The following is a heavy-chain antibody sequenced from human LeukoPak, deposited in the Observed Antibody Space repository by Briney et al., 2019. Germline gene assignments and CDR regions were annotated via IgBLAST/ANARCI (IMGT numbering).Heavy chain of an antibody. CDR1: GFTFSSYA. J-gene: IGHJ6*03. CDR3: ARDPGRHYYYYYMDV. Sequence: GGSLRLSCAASGFTFSSYAMHWVRQAPGKGLEWVAVISYDGSNKYYADSVKGRFTISRDNSKNTLYLQMNSLRAEDTAVYYCARDPGRHYYYYYMDVWGKGTTVTVSS. V-gene: IGHV3-30*01. CDR2: ISYDGSNK.